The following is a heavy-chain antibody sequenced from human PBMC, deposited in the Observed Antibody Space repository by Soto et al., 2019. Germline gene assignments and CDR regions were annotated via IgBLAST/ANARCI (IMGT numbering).Heavy chain of an antibody. CDR1: GGSISSGDYY. V-gene: IGHV4-30-4*01. Sequence: KSSETLSLTCTVSGGSISSGDYYWGWIRQPPGKGLEWIGYIYYSGSTYYNPSLKSRVTISVDTSKNQFSLKLSSVTAADTAVYYCASAARRARTFEYWGQGTLVTVSS. CDR3: ASAARRARTFEY. D-gene: IGHD6-6*01. J-gene: IGHJ4*02. CDR2: IYYSGST.